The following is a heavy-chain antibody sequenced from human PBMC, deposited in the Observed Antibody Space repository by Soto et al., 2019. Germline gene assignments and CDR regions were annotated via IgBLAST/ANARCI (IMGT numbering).Heavy chain of an antibody. Sequence: SETLSLTCTVSGGSISSGGYYWSWIRQHPGKGLEWIGYIYYSGSTYYNPSLKSRVTISVDTSKNQFSLKLSSVSAADTAVYYCARGQDSGYETYYFDYWGQGTLVTVSS. CDR1: GGSISSGGYY. J-gene: IGHJ4*02. CDR2: IYYSGST. V-gene: IGHV4-31*03. CDR3: ARGQDSGYETYYFDY. D-gene: IGHD5-12*01.